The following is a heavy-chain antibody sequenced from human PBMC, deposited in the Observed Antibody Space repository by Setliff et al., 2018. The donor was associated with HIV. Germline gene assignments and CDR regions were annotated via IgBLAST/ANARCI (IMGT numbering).Heavy chain of an antibody. CDR2: ISPYNGHT. CDR3: ARLGSGWSDSYYYAMDV. D-gene: IGHD6-19*01. J-gene: IGHJ6*02. Sequence: VKVSCKASGYTFKTYGISWVRQAPGHGLEWMGWISPYNGHTNYAQNFQGRVTMTIDTSTSRAYMELKSLTSDDTAAYFCARLGSGWSDSYYYAMDVWGQGTTVTVSS. V-gene: IGHV1-18*01. CDR1: GYTFKTYG.